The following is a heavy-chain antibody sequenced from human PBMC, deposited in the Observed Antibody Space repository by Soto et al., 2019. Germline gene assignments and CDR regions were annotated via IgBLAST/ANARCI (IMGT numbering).Heavy chain of an antibody. D-gene: IGHD3-10*01. Sequence: NPSETLSLTCTVSGGSISSGGYYWRWIRQHPGKGLEWIGYIYYSGSTYYNPSLKSRVTISVDTSKNQFSLKLSSVTAADTAVYYCARDLMVRGVNGHGMDVWGQGTTVTVSS. J-gene: IGHJ6*02. CDR1: GGSISSGGYY. CDR3: ARDLMVRGVNGHGMDV. CDR2: IYYSGST. V-gene: IGHV4-31*03.